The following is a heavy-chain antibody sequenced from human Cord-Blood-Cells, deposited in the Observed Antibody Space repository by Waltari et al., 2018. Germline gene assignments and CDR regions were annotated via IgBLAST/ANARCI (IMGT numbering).Heavy chain of an antibody. V-gene: IGHV1-3*01. CDR1: GYTFTSYA. D-gene: IGHD5-12*01. Sequence: QVQLVQSGAEVKKPGASVKVSCKASGYTFTSYAMHWVRQAPGQRLEWMGWINAGNGNKKYSQKFQGRVTITRDTSASTAYMELSSLRSEDTAVYYCARDGYSGYDHWYFDLWGRGTLVTVSS. CDR2: INAGNGNK. CDR3: ARDGYSGYDHWYFDL. J-gene: IGHJ2*01.